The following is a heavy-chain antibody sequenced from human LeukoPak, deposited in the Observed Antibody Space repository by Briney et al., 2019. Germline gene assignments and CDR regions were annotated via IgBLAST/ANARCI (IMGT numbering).Heavy chain of an antibody. D-gene: IGHD1-26*01. CDR3: ASPKSLSSGSQWCFDY. J-gene: IGHJ4*02. CDR2: TNGDGSST. V-gene: IGHV3-74*01. Sequence: GGSLRLSCAASGFTFSSYWMHWVRQAPGKGPVWVSRTNGDGSSTSYADSVKGRFTISRDNAKNTLYLQMNSLRAEDTAVYYCASPKSLSSGSQWCFDYWGQGALVTVSS. CDR1: GFTFSSYW.